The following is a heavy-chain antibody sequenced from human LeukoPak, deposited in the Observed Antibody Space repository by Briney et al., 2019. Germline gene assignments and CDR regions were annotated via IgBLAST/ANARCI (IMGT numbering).Heavy chain of an antibody. CDR3: ARPRNSGYVYYFDY. J-gene: IGHJ4*02. CDR1: GGSLNNYF. Sequence: PSETLSLTCAVSGGSLNNYFWSWVRQAPGKGLEWIGEVSDSGRSNYNPSLESRLTISVDTAKDQFSLNLYSVTAADTAVYYCARPRNSGYVYYFDYWGQGTLVTVSS. D-gene: IGHD5-12*01. CDR2: VSDSGRS. V-gene: IGHV4-34*01.